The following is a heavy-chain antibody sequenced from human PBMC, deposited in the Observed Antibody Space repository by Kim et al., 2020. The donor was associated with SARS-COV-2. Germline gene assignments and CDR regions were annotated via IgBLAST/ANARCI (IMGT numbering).Heavy chain of an antibody. D-gene: IGHD6-13*01. V-gene: IGHV3-48*03. CDR2: ISSSGSTI. CDR3: ARVAAAGPTGYYYGMDV. J-gene: IGHJ6*02. Sequence: GGSLRLSCAASGFTFSSYEMNWVRQAPGKGLEWVSYISSSGSTIYYADSVKGRFTISRDNAKNSLYLQMNSLRAEDTAVYYCARVAAAGPTGYYYGMDVWGQGTTVTVSS. CDR1: GFTFSSYE.